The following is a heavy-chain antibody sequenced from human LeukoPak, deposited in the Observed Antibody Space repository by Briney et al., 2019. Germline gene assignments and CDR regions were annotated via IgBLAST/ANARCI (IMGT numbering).Heavy chain of an antibody. CDR2: IWYDGSNK. CDR3: ARDERYYYDSSGPDY. CDR1: TFILNSQC. V-gene: IGHV3-33*08. Sequence: GGSLRLSCAASTFILNSQCLTWVCQAPGKGLEWVAVIWYDGSNKYYADSVKGRFTISRDNSKNTLYLQMNSLRAEDTAVYYCARDERYYYDSSGPDYWGQGTLVTVSS. J-gene: IGHJ4*02. D-gene: IGHD3-22*01.